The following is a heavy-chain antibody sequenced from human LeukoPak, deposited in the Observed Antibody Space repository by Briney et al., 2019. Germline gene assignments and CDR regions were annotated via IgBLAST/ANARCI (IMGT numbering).Heavy chain of an antibody. CDR2: ISSSSSYT. CDR1: GFTFSDYY. Sequence: PGGSLRLSCAASGFTFSDYYMSWIRQAPGKGLEWVSYISSSSSYTNYADSVKGRFTISRDNAKNSLYLQMNSLRADDTAVYYCARAYDSSGWYTYYFDYWGQGTLVTVSS. J-gene: IGHJ4*02. CDR3: ARAYDSSGWYTYYFDY. V-gene: IGHV3-11*05. D-gene: IGHD6-19*01.